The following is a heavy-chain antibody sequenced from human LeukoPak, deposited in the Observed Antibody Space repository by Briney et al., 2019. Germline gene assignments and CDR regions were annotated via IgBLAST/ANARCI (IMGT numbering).Heavy chain of an antibody. CDR3: ARDSIAVAGYDY. D-gene: IGHD6-19*01. V-gene: IGHV1-2*06. CDR2: INPNSGGT. CDR1: GYTFTGYY. Sequence: ASVKVSCKASGYTFTGYYMHWVQQAPGQGLEWMGRINPNSGGTNYAQKFQGRVTMTRDTSISTANMELSRLRSDDTAVYYCARDSIAVAGYDYWGQGTLVTVPS. J-gene: IGHJ4*02.